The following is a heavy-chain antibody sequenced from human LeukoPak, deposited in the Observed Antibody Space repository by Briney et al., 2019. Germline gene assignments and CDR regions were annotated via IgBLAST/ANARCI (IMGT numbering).Heavy chain of an antibody. CDR2: ISYDGSNK. CDR1: GFIFSSYG. CDR3: AREAGDFAMTMVRGVLIRNHNWFDP. J-gene: IGHJ5*02. D-gene: IGHD3-10*01. Sequence: GRSLRLSCAASGFIFSSYGIHWVRQAPGKGLEWVAVISYDGSNKYYADSVKGRFTISRDNSKNTLYLQMNSLRAEDTAVYYCAREAGDFAMTMVRGVLIRNHNWFDPWGQGTLVTVSS. V-gene: IGHV3-30*03.